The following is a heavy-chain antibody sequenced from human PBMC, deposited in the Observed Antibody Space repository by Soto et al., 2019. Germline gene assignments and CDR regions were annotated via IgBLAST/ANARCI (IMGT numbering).Heavy chain of an antibody. Sequence: GGSLRLSCAASGFTFSSYGMHWVRQAPGKGLEWVAVIWYDGSNKYYADSVKGRFTISRDNSKNTLYLQMNSLRAEDTAVYYCAREPYYCSGGSCYFDYWGQGTLVTVSS. J-gene: IGHJ4*02. V-gene: IGHV3-33*01. CDR1: GFTFSSYG. D-gene: IGHD2-15*01. CDR2: IWYDGSNK. CDR3: AREPYYCSGGSCYFDY.